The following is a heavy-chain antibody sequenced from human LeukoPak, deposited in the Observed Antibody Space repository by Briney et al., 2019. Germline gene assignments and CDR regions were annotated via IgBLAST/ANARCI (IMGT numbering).Heavy chain of an antibody. D-gene: IGHD6-6*01. V-gene: IGHV4-59*12. Sequence: SETLSLTCTVSGGSISSYYWNWIRQSPGKGLEWIGSISYSGSTNYNPSLKSRVTISIDTSKNRFSLKVSSVIAADTAMYYCARGGSRSYTSSTLDYWGQGTLVTVSS. CDR1: GGSISSYY. CDR3: ARGGSRSYTSSTLDY. J-gene: IGHJ4*02. CDR2: ISYSGST.